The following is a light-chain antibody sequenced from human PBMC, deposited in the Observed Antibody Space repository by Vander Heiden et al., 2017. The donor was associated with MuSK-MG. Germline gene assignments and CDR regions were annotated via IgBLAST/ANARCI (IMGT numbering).Light chain of an antibody. CDR3: QQCFSYPLT. J-gene: IGKJ5*01. V-gene: IGKV1-16*02. CDR2: HLS. Sequence: DIQMTQSPSSLSASVGDRVTITCRASQDIRNCLAWLQQKPGKAPKPLIYHLSSLQSGVPSKFSGSGSGTDFTLTISSLQPDDSATYFCQQCFSYPLTFGQGTRLEI. CDR1: QDIRNC.